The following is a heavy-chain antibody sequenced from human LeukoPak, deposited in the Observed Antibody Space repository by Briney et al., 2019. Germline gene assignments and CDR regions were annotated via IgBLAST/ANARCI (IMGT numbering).Heavy chain of an antibody. D-gene: IGHD3-16*02. CDR1: GYTFTSYD. V-gene: IGHV1-8*02. CDR3: ARGRGSSQHTFWGSYRYASRFDP. Sequence: EASVKVSCKASGYTFTSYDINWVRQATGQGLEWMGWMNPNSGNTGYAQKFQGRVTMTRNTSISTAYMELSSLRSEDTAVYYCARGRGSSQHTFWGSYRYASRFDPWGQGTLVTVSS. J-gene: IGHJ5*02. CDR2: MNPNSGNT.